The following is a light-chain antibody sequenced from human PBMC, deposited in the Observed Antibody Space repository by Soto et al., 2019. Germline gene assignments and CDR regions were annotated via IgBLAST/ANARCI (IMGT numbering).Light chain of an antibody. CDR3: CSYTGSYTL. J-gene: IGLJ3*02. V-gene: IGLV2-11*01. CDR2: VVT. Sequence: QSALTQPRSVSGSPGQSVTISCTGTSSDVGGSNHVSWYQQHPDKAPKMMIYVVTKRPSGVPDRFSGSKSGNTASLTISGLQAEDEADYYCCSYTGSYTLFGGGTKLTVL. CDR1: SSDVGGSNH.